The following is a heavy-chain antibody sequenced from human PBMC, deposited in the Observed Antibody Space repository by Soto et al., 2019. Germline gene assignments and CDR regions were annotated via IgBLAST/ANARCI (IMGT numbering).Heavy chain of an antibody. CDR2: MNEDAGTT. CDR3: ASDLSGRADV. Sequence: GGSLRLSCAASGFTFSSYWMHWVRQAPGKGLVRDSRMNEDAGTTDYADSVKGRFTISRDNAKNTLYLQMISLRVEDSAGYYCASDLSGRADVWGQGTTVTVSS. J-gene: IGHJ6*02. D-gene: IGHD3-10*01. V-gene: IGHV3-74*01. CDR1: GFTFSSYW.